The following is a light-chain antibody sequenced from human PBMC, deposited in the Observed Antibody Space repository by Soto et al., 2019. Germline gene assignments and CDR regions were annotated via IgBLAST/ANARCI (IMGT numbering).Light chain of an antibody. Sequence: QSALTQPPSASGSPGQSVTISCTGTSSDVGKYNYVSWYQQHPGKAPKPLIYEVTKRPSGVPDRFSGSKSGNTASLTVSGLQAEDEADYYCASYAGSNNFEVFGTGTKVTVL. CDR3: ASYAGSNNFEV. CDR1: SSDVGKYNY. V-gene: IGLV2-8*01. J-gene: IGLJ1*01. CDR2: EVT.